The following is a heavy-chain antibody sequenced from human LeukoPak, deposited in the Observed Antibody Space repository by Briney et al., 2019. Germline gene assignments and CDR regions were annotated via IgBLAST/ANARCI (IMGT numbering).Heavy chain of an antibody. CDR3: AREPSKKWELLGDAFDF. V-gene: IGHV1-2*02. Sequence: GASVKVSCKASGYTFTGYYMHWVRQAPGQGLEWMGWINPNSGGTNYAQKFQGRVTMTRDTSISTAYMELSRLRSDDTAVYYCAREPSKKWELLGDAFDFWGQGTMVTVSS. CDR1: GYTFTGYY. J-gene: IGHJ3*01. D-gene: IGHD1-26*01. CDR2: INPNSGGT.